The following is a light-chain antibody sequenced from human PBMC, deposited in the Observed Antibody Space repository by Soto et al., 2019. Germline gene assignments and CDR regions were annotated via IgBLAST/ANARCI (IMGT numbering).Light chain of an antibody. Sequence: QSALTQPASVSGSPGQSITISCTGTSSDVGAYNRVSWSQQHPGEVPKLIIYEVSKRPSGVSNRFSGSRSGNTASLTISGLQPEDAADYYCRSFPYSSTWVFGGGTKLTVL. CDR2: EVS. J-gene: IGLJ3*02. CDR3: RSFPYSSTWV. CDR1: SSDVGAYNR. V-gene: IGLV2-14*01.